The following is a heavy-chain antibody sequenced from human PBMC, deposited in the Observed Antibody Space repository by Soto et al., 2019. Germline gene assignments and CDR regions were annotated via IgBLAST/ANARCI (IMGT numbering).Heavy chain of an antibody. CDR2: IKGEADGGTT. J-gene: IGHJ4*02. D-gene: IGHD3-22*01. V-gene: IGHV3-15*01. CDR1: GFTFNNSW. CDR3: TTGLSNGYYNFDY. Sequence: PGGSLRLSREASGFTFNNSWMSWVRQAPGKGLEWVGRIKGEADGGTTDYAAPVKGRITISRDHSKDTLYLRMNSLKTEDTAVYYCTTGLSNGYYNFDYWGQGTPVTVSS.